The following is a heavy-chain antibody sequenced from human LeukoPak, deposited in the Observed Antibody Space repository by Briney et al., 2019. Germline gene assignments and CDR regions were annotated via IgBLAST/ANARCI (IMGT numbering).Heavy chain of an antibody. CDR2: ISSSSSYI. V-gene: IGHV3-21*01. D-gene: IGHD2-2*02. Sequence: GGSLRLSCAASGFTFSSYSMNWGRQAPGKGLESVSSISSSSSYIYYADSVKGRFTISRDNAKNSLYLQMNSLRAEDTAVYYCARVRYCSSTSCYTDAFDIWGQGTMVTVSS. J-gene: IGHJ3*02. CDR3: ARVRYCSSTSCYTDAFDI. CDR1: GFTFSSYS.